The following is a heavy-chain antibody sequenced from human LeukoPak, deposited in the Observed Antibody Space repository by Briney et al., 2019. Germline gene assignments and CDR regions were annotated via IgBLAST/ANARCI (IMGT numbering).Heavy chain of an antibody. CDR1: GFTFGIYA. J-gene: IGHJ4*02. CDR3: AKLLNDYGDYYFDY. CDR2: ISARDGGT. Sequence: GGSLRLSCAASGFTFGIYAMSWVRQAPGQGLDWVSAISARDGGTYYADSVKGRFTISRDNSKNTLYLQMNSLRAEDTAVYYCAKLLNDYGDYYFDYWGQGTLVTVSS. V-gene: IGHV3-23*01. D-gene: IGHD4-17*01.